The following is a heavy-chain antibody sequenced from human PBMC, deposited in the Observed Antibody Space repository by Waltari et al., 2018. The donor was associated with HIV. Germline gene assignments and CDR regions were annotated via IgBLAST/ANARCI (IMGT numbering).Heavy chain of an antibody. CDR1: GGSISSSSYY. V-gene: IGHV4-39*01. CDR2: LFHSGST. Sequence: QQQLQESGPGLVKPSETLSLTCTVSGGSISSSSYYWAWLRQSPGKGLEWIGSLFHSGSTYYNPSLRGRPTISGDMSANRFSLKLTSVTATDTAVYFCARQCLQKGWLPQLKYYYGMDVWGQGTTVIVSS. CDR3: ARQCLQKGWLPQLKYYYGMDV. D-gene: IGHD1-1*01. J-gene: IGHJ6*02.